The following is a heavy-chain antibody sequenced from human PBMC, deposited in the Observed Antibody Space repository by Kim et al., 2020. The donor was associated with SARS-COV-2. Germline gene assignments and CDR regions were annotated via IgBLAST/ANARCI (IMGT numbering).Heavy chain of an antibody. CDR2: ISSNGGST. V-gene: IGHV3-64*01. CDR1: GFTFSSYA. J-gene: IGHJ4*02. CDR3: ARGASLWSSSWYSYY. D-gene: IGHD6-13*01. Sequence: GGSLRLSCAASGFTFSSYAMHWVRQAPGKGLEYVSAISSNGGSTYYANSVKGRFTISRDNSKNTLYLQMGSLRAEDMAVYYCARGASLWSSSWYSYYWGQGTLVTVSS.